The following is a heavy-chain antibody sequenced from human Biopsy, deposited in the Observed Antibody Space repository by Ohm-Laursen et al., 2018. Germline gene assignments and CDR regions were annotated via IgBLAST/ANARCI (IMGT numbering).Heavy chain of an antibody. CDR2: IYYSGST. CDR3: ARATNSTGWPYYYFYGMDV. D-gene: IGHD2/OR15-2a*01. V-gene: IGHV4-59*01. J-gene: IGHJ6*02. CDR1: GGSISSDY. Sequence: PSETLSLTCTVSGGSISSDYWSWIRQTPGKGLEWIGYIYYSGSTNYNPSLKSRVTISVDTSKNQFSLRLNSVTAADTAMYYCARATNSTGWPYYYFYGMDVWGQGTTVTVSS.